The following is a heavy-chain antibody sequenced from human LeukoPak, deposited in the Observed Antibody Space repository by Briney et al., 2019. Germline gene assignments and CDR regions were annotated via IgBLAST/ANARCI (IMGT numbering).Heavy chain of an antibody. CDR1: GFTFSNYA. CDR2: ISGSGTST. Sequence: GGSLRLSCAASGFTFSNYAMSWVPQAPGKGREWGSGISGSGTSTYYVDSVNGRFTISRDNSKSTLYLQMNSLRAEDTAVYYCAKDKSHTAMVTNPDYWGQGTLVTVSS. D-gene: IGHD5-18*01. J-gene: IGHJ4*02. V-gene: IGHV3-23*01. CDR3: AKDKSHTAMVTNPDY.